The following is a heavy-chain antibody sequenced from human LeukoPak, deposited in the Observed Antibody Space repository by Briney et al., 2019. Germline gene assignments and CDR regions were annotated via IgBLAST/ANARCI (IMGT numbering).Heavy chain of an antibody. CDR3: AKASYRPAYYYDSSGHFDY. Sequence: GGSLRLSCAASGFTFDDYAMHWVRQAPGKGLEWVSGISWDSGSIGYADSVKGRFTISRDNAKNSLYLQMNSLRAEDMALYYCAKASYRPAYYYDSSGHFDYWGQGTLVTVSS. D-gene: IGHD3-22*01. CDR1: GFTFDDYA. V-gene: IGHV3-9*03. J-gene: IGHJ4*02. CDR2: ISWDSGSI.